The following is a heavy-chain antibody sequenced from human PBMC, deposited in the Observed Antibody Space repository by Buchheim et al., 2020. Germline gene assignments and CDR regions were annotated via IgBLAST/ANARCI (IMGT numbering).Heavy chain of an antibody. V-gene: IGHV4-4*02. CDR1: GASISHSNA. CDR2: IYHGGVT. Sequence: QVQLQESGPGLVKASGTLSLTCAVSGASISHSNAWTWVRQSPGRGLEWIGEIYHGGVTNYNPSLKSRVSLSVDKSKNYFSLRLTSVTAADTAVYYCAIYPQLGLWGQGTL. J-gene: IGHJ4*02. D-gene: IGHD3-16*01. CDR3: AIYPQLGL.